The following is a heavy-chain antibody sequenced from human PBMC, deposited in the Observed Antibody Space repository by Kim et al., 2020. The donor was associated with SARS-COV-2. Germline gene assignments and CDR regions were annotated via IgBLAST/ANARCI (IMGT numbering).Heavy chain of an antibody. J-gene: IGHJ5*02. CDR1: GGSISSYY. D-gene: IGHD6-13*01. Sequence: SETLSLTCTVSGGSISSYYWSWIRQPPGKGLEWIGYIYYSGSTNYNPSLKSRVTISVDTSKNQFSLKLSSVTAADTAVYYCARGEGGAAAGTRRFMWFDPCGQGTLVTVSS. CDR2: IYYSGST. CDR3: ARGEGGAAAGTRRFMWFDP. V-gene: IGHV4-59*13.